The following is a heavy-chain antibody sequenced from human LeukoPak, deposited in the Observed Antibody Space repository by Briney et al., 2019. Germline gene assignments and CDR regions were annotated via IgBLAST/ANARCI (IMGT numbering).Heavy chain of an antibody. CDR2: ISSSSSYI. CDR1: GFTFSSYS. CDR3: ARDPTIFGVVDDDY. Sequence: GGSLRLSCAASGFTFSSYSMNWVRQAPGKGLEWVSSISSSSSYIYYADSVKGRFTISRDNAKNSLYLQMNSLRAEDTAVYYCARDPTIFGVVDDDYWGQGTLVTSPQ. D-gene: IGHD3-3*01. J-gene: IGHJ4*02. V-gene: IGHV3-21*01.